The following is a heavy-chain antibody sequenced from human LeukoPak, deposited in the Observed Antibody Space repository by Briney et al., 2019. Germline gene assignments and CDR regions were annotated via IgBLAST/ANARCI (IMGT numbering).Heavy chain of an antibody. CDR1: GGTFSSYA. CDR3: VARDGYNYDPLYYGMDV. D-gene: IGHD5-24*01. CDR2: IIPIFGTA. Sequence: SVKVSCKASGGTFSSYAISWVRQAPGQGLEWMGGIIPIFGTANYAQKFQGRVTITADESTSTAYMKLSSLRSEDTAVYYCVARDGYNYDPLYYGMDVWGQGTTVTVSS. J-gene: IGHJ6*02. V-gene: IGHV1-69*13.